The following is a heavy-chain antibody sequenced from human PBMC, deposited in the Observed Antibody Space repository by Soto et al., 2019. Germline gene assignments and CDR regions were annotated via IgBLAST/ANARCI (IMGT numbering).Heavy chain of an antibody. J-gene: IGHJ6*02. CDR2: ISYDGSNR. CDR1: GFTFSSYA. Sequence: PGGSLRLSCAASGFTFSSYAMHWVRQAPGKGLEWVAVISYDGSNRYYADYVKGRFTISRDNSKNTLYLQMNSLRAEETAVYYCAGPIVVATNYYYYGMDVWGQGTTVTVSS. D-gene: IGHD1-26*01. V-gene: IGHV3-30-3*01. CDR3: AGPIVVATNYYYYGMDV.